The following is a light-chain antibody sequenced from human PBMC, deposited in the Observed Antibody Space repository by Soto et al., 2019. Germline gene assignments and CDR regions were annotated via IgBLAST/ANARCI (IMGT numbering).Light chain of an antibody. V-gene: IGKV1-5*03. J-gene: IGKJ1*01. CDR1: QSISSR. Sequence: DIQMTQSPSTLSASVGDRVTITCRASQSISSRLAWYQQKPGKAPKLLIYKASSLESGVPSRFSGSGSGTEFTLTISSLQPEDVATYYCQQYNSSPRTFGQGTKVEIK. CDR3: QQYNSSPRT. CDR2: KAS.